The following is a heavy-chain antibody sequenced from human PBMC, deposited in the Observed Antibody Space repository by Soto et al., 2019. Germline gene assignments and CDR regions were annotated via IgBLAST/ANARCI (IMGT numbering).Heavy chain of an antibody. CDR2: IYYSGST. V-gene: IGHV4-61*01. CDR1: GGSVSSGSYY. J-gene: IGHJ6*02. D-gene: IGHD6-13*01. CDR3: ARDSRDRAAAYYYYYYGMDV. Sequence: TSETLSLTCTVCGGSVSSGSYYWSWIRQPPXKGLEWIGYIYYSGSTNYNPSLKSRVTISVDTSKNQFSLKLSSVTAADTAVYYCARDSRDRAAAYYYYYYGMDVWGQGTTVTVSS.